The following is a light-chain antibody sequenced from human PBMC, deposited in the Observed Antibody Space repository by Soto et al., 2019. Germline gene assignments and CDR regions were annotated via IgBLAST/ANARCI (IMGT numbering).Light chain of an antibody. CDR2: KAS. CDR1: QTISSW. J-gene: IGKJ1*01. CDR3: QQYYSYLWT. Sequence: DIQMTQSPSTRSASVGGRVTITCPASQTISSWLAWYQQKPGKAPKLLIYKASTLKSGVPSRFSGSGSGTDFTLTISCLQSEDFATYYCQQYYSYLWTCGQGTKGDIK. V-gene: IGKV1-5*03.